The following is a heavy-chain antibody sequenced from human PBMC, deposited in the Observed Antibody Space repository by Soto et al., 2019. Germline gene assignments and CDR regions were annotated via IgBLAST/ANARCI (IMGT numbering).Heavy chain of an antibody. J-gene: IGHJ2*01. D-gene: IGHD3-22*01. Sequence: EVQLVESGGGLVQPGGSLRLSCAASGFTFSSYWMSWVRQAPGKGLEWVANIKQDGSEKYYVDSVKGRFTISRDNAKNSRYLQMKSLRAEDPGVYYCARPGLVVVITSDWYFDLWGRGTLVTVSS. CDR1: GFTFSSYW. V-gene: IGHV3-7*01. CDR2: IKQDGSEK. CDR3: ARPGLVVVITSDWYFDL.